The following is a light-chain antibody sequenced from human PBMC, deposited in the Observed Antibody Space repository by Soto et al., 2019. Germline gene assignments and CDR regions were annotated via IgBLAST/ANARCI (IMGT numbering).Light chain of an antibody. CDR2: DAS. J-gene: IGKJ3*01. CDR1: QDISNY. V-gene: IGKV1-33*01. Sequence: DIQMTQSPSSLSASVGDRVTITCQASQDISNYLNWYQQKPGKAPKLLIYDASNLETGVPSRFSGSGSGTDFTFTISSLQPEDIATYYCQQYDNLPHTFGPVTKVDIK. CDR3: QQYDNLPHT.